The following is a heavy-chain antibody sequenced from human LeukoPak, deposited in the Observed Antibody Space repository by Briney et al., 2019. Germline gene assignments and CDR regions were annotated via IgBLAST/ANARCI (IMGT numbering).Heavy chain of an antibody. CDR2: ISSSSDYI. D-gene: IGHD2/OR15-2a*01. Sequence: GGSLRLSCAASGFTFSDYYMSWVRQAPGKGLEWVSSISSSSDYIYYADSVKGRFTISRDNAKNSLYLQMKSLRAEDTAVYYCARGKTSQNIVTRKTYNWFDPWGQGTLVTVSS. CDR1: GFTFSDYY. CDR3: ARGKTSQNIVTRKTYNWFDP. J-gene: IGHJ5*02. V-gene: IGHV3-21*01.